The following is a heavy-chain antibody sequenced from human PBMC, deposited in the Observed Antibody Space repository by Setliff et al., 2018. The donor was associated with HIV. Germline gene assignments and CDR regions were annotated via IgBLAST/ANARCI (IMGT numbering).Heavy chain of an antibody. V-gene: IGHV4-39*01. J-gene: IGHJ5*02. CDR2: VNSSGTI. D-gene: IGHD2-15*01. CDR1: GGSISGPSYS. CDR3: VRHGGEVRLWSGRGNWFDP. Sequence: NPSETLSLTCTVSGGSISGPSYSWGWIRQPPGKGLEWIGSVNSSGTIDYNPSLKSRLSMSADMSKKYFFLRLNSVTAADTAVYHCVRHGGEVRLWSGRGNWFDPWGRGILVTVSS.